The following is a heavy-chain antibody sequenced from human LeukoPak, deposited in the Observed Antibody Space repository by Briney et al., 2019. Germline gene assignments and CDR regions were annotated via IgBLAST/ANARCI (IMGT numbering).Heavy chain of an antibody. CDR3: AKAPITYYYGSGSPNWFDP. J-gene: IGHJ5*02. D-gene: IGHD3-10*01. V-gene: IGHV3-30*02. CDR2: IRYDGSNK. CDR1: GFTFTIYG. Sequence: GGSLRLSCEASGFTFTIYGMHWVRQAPGKGLEWVAFIRYDGSNKYYADSVKGRFTISRDNSKNTLYLQMNSLRAEDTAVYYCAKAPITYYYGSGSPNWFDPWGQGTLVTVSS.